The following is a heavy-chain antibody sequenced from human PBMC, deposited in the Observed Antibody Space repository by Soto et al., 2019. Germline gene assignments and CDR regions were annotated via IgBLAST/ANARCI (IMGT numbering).Heavy chain of an antibody. V-gene: IGHV2-26*01. Sequence: SGPTLVNPTETLTLTCTVSGFSLSNARMGVSWIRQPPGKALERLAHIFSNDEKSYSTSLKSRLTISKDTSKSQVVLTMTNMDPVDTATYYCARIQQNYDFWSGTYYYYGMDVWGQGTTVTVSS. CDR3: ARIQQNYDFWSGTYYYYGMDV. J-gene: IGHJ6*02. D-gene: IGHD3-3*01. CDR1: GFSLSNARMG. CDR2: IFSNDEK.